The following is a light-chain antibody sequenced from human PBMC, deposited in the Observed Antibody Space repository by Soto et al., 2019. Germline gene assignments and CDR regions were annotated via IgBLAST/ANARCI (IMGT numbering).Light chain of an antibody. CDR1: QGISSY. CDR2: AAS. CDR3: QQYYSYLLT. J-gene: IGKJ4*01. Sequence: AIRMTQSPSSLSASTGDRVTITCRASQGISSYLAWYQQKPGKAPKLLIYAASTLQSGVPSRFSGSGSGTGFTLTISCLQSEDFATYYCQQYYSYLLTFGGGTKVEIK. V-gene: IGKV1-8*01.